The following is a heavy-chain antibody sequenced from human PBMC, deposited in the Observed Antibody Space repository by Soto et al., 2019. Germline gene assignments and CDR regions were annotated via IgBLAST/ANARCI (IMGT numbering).Heavy chain of an antibody. CDR3: ARDMFSYGENDY. CDR1: GYTFTSYA. V-gene: IGHV1-3*01. J-gene: IGHJ4*02. D-gene: IGHD4-17*01. Sequence: ASVKVSCKASGYTFTSYAMHWVRQAPGQRLEWMGWINAGNGNTKYSQKFQGRVTITRDTSASTAHMELSSLRSEDTAVYYCARDMFSYGENDYWGQGTLVTVSS. CDR2: INAGNGNT.